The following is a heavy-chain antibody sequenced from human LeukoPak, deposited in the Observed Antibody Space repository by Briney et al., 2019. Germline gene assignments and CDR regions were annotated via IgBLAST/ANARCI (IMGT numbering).Heavy chain of an antibody. D-gene: IGHD3-22*01. J-gene: IGHJ4*02. CDR1: GGSFSGYY. CDR3: VRGYYYDSSGYYYCDY. Sequence: PSETLSLTCAVYGGSFSGYYWSWIRQPPGKGLEWIGEINHSGSTNYNPSLKSRVTISVDTSKNQFSLKLSSVTAADTAVYYCVRGYYYDSSGYYYCDYWGQGTLVTVSS. V-gene: IGHV4-34*01. CDR2: INHSGST.